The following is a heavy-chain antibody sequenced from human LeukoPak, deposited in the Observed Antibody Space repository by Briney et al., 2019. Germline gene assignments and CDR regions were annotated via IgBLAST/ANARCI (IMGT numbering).Heavy chain of an antibody. D-gene: IGHD4-17*01. CDR3: ARGIESYGDYGY. CDR1: GGSFSGYY. J-gene: IGHJ4*02. V-gene: IGHV4-34*01. CDR2: INHSGST. Sequence: SETLSLTCAVYGGSFSGYYWSWIRQPPGKGLEWIGEINHSGSTNYNPSLKSRVTISIDTSKNQFSLKLSSLTAADTAIYYCARGIESYGDYGYWGQGILVIVSS.